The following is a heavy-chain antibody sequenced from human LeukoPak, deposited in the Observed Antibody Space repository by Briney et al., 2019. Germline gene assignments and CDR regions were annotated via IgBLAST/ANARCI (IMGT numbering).Heavy chain of an antibody. D-gene: IGHD6-13*01. V-gene: IGHV4-4*07. CDR1: GGSISSYY. J-gene: IGHJ5*02. CDR3: ARCGSSWSHLDP. CDR2: IYTSGST. Sequence: SETLSITCTVSGGSISSYYWSWIRQPAGKGLEWIGRIYTSGSTNYNPSLKSRVTMSVDTSKNQFSLKLSSVTAADTAVYYCARCGSSWSHLDPWGQGTLVTVSS.